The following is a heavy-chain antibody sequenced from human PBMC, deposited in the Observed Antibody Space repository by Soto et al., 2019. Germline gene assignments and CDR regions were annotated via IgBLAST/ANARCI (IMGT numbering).Heavy chain of an antibody. CDR2: TYYMSKWYN. Sequence: QVQLQQSGPVLVKPAQTLSLMCDISGDSVSSVTANWSWIRQSPSRGLEWMGRTYYMSKWYNDYAMSVKGRIVITPDTSKNQVSLQLNSVTPEDTATYFCARDGSGFHWYFDVWGRGTLVTVSS. CDR3: ARDGSGFHWYFDV. CDR1: GDSVSSVTAN. J-gene: IGHJ2*01. V-gene: IGHV6-1*01. D-gene: IGHD6-19*01.